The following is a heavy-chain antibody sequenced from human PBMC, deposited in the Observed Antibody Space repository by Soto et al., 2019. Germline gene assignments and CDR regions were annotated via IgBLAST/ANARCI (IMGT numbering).Heavy chain of an antibody. V-gene: IGHV3-48*01. D-gene: IGHD2-2*01. CDR2: ISSSSSTI. CDR3: ARDGRGYCSSTSCYPSFDY. CDR1: GFTFSSYS. J-gene: IGHJ4*02. Sequence: GGSLRLSCAASGFTFSSYSMNWVRQAPGKGLEWVSYISSSSSTIYYADSVKGRFTISRDNAKNSLYLQMNSLRAEDTAVYYCARDGRGYCSSTSCYPSFDYWGQGTLVTVSS.